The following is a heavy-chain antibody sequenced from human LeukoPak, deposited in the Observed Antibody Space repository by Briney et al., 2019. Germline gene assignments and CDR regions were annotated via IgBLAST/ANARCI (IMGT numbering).Heavy chain of an antibody. CDR1: GYSFTSYW. D-gene: IGHD3-3*01. CDR2: IYPGDSDT. Sequence: GESLKISCKGSGYSFTSYWIGWVRQMPGKGLEWMGIIYPGDSDTRYSPSFQGQVTISADKSISTAYLQWSSLKASDTAMYYCARQGITSTYYDFWSGYFKHYYYYYMDVWGKGTTVTVSS. V-gene: IGHV5-51*01. CDR3: ARQGITSTYYDFWSGYFKHYYYYYMDV. J-gene: IGHJ6*03.